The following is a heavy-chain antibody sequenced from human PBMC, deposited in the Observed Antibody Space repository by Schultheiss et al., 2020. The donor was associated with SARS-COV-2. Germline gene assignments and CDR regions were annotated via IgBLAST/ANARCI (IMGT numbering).Heavy chain of an antibody. V-gene: IGHV4-34*01. CDR3: ARGRGYSSSWYSRVYDY. CDR2: INHSGST. D-gene: IGHD6-13*01. CDR1: GGSISSYY. J-gene: IGHJ4*02. Sequence: GSLRLSCTVSGGSISSYYWSWIRQPPGKGLEWIGEINHSGSTNYNPSLKSRVTISVDTSKNQFSLKLSSVTAADTAVYYCARGRGYSSSWYSRVYDYWGQGILVTVSS.